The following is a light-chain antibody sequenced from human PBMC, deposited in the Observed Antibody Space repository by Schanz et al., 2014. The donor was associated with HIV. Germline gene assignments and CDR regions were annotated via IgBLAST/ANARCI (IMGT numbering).Light chain of an antibody. CDR1: SSDVGGYNY. CDR2: DVS. V-gene: IGLV2-14*03. J-gene: IGLJ1*01. Sequence: QSALTQPASVSGSPGQSITISCTGTSSDVGGYNYVSWYQQHPGIAPKLMIYDVSNRPSGVSNRFSGSKSGNTASLTISGLQAEDEADYYCNSYTSTSPLYVFGTGTNLTVL. CDR3: NSYTSTSPLYV.